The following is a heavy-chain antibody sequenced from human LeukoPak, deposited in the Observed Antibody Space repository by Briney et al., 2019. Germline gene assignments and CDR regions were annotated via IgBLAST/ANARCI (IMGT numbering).Heavy chain of an antibody. CDR2: ISGSGGST. Sequence: GGSLRLSCAASGFTFSRYAMSWVRQAPGKGLEWVSAISGSGGSTYYADSVKGRSTISRDNSKNTLYLQMNSLRAEATAVYSCSKGPYDCWSGDFDYWGQGTLVTVSS. V-gene: IGHV3-23*01. D-gene: IGHD3-3*01. CDR3: SKGPYDCWSGDFDY. J-gene: IGHJ4*02. CDR1: GFTFSRYA.